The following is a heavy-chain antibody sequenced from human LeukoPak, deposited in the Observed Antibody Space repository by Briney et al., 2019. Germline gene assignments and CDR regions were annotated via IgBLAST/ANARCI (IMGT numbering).Heavy chain of an antibody. CDR2: ISSSGSTI. Sequence: GGSLRLSCAASGFTFSSYEMNWVCQAPGKGLEWVSYISSSGSTIYYADSVKGRFTISRDNAKNSLYLQMNSLRAEDTAVYYCARPGRWELQGGSAFDIWGQGTMVTVSS. D-gene: IGHD1-26*01. CDR1: GFTFSSYE. J-gene: IGHJ3*02. CDR3: ARPGRWELQGGSAFDI. V-gene: IGHV3-48*03.